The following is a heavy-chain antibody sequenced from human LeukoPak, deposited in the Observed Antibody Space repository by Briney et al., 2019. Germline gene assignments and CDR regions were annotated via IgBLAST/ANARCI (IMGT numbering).Heavy chain of an antibody. CDR2: IYNDGRT. CDR1: GFTVSTNY. D-gene: IGHD3-10*01. V-gene: IGHV3-53*01. Sequence: PGGSLRLSCAASGFTVSTNYMNWVRQAPGKGLEWVSDIYNDGRTSYSDSAKGRFTISRDNSENTRYLQQNSMRAEDTAVYYCARDSGRFDVFDMWGQGTMVTVSS. J-gene: IGHJ3*02. CDR3: ARDSGRFDVFDM.